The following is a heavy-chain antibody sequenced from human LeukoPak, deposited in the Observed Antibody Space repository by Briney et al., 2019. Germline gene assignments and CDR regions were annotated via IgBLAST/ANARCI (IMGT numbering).Heavy chain of an antibody. CDR1: AYTSTGYY. D-gene: IGHD2-8*01. Sequence: EASVKVSCKASAYTSTGYYLHCVRQAPGQGPEWVGWIDPNNGDTEYAQEFQGRVTMTRVRSISTAYMELSRLTSDDTAVYYCARRSRNGLDAFDIWGQGTMVTVSS. V-gene: IGHV1-2*02. CDR3: ARRSRNGLDAFDI. CDR2: IDPNNGDT. J-gene: IGHJ3*02.